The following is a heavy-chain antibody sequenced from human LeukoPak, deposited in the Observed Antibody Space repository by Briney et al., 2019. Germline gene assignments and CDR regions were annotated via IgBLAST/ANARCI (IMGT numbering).Heavy chain of an antibody. D-gene: IGHD3-22*01. Sequence: ASVKVSCKASGGTFSSYAISWVRQAPGQGLEWMGGIIPIFGTANYAQKFQGRVTITTDESTSTAYMELSSLRSEDTAVYYCARDSSPRNYYDSSGRGGFDYWGQGTLVAVSS. J-gene: IGHJ4*02. CDR2: IIPIFGTA. CDR1: GGTFSSYA. V-gene: IGHV1-69*05. CDR3: ARDSSPRNYYDSSGRGGFDY.